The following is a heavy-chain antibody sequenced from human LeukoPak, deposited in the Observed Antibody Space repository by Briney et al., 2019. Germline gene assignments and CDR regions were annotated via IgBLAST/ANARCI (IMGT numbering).Heavy chain of an antibody. CDR2: INSDGSST. CDR3: ARVLYYYDSSGYGP. D-gene: IGHD3-22*01. CDR1: GFTFSSYW. V-gene: IGHV3-74*01. Sequence: QPGGSLILSCAASGFTFSSYWMHWVRQAPGKGLGWVSRINSDGSSTSYADSVKGRFTISRDNAKNTLYLQMNSLRAEDTAVYYCARVLYYYDSSGYGPWGQGTLVTVSS. J-gene: IGHJ5*02.